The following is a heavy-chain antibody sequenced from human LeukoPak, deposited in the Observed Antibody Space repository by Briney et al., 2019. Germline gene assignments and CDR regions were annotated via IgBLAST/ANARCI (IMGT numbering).Heavy chain of an antibody. Sequence: SETLTLTCTVSGFSISSGFYWGWIRQPPGKGLEWIGTIHGGGSTNYNPSLKSRVTISVDTSKNQFSLNLSSVTVADTAIYYCARVYIYGRSYFDYWGQGTLVTVSS. CDR1: GFSISSGFY. V-gene: IGHV4-38-2*02. D-gene: IGHD4-17*01. J-gene: IGHJ4*02. CDR3: ARVYIYGRSYFDY. CDR2: IHGGGST.